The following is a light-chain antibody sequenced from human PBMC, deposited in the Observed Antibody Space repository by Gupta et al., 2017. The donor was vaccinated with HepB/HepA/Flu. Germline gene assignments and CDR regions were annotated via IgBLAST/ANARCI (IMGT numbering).Light chain of an antibody. CDR2: AAS. J-gene: IGKJ1*01. Sequence: AIQLTQSPSSLSASVGDRVTITCRAGQAIRNDLGWYQQKPGKAPELLIYAASTLQSGVPSRFNGSGSGTDFTLTISSLQPEDFATYYCLQDYNYPRTFGQGTRVEIK. CDR3: LQDYNYPRT. V-gene: IGKV1-6*01. CDR1: QAIRND.